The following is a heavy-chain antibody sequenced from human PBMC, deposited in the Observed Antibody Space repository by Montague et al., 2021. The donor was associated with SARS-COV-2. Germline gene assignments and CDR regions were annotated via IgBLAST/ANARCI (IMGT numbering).Heavy chain of an antibody. CDR1: DGSISSPNW. J-gene: IGHJ6*02. D-gene: IGHD3-16*01. V-gene: IGHV4-4*02. Sequence: SETLSLTCAVSDGSISSPNWWNWVRQPPGKGLEWIGEIYYTGNTNYNPSLKSRVTIFIDKSKNHFSLQLSSVTAADTAVYYCARGGTYHYGMDVWGQGTRSPSP. CDR3: ARGGTYHYGMDV. CDR2: IYYTGNT.